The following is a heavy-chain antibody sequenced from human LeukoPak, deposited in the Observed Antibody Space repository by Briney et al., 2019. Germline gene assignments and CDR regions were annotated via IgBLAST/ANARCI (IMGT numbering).Heavy chain of an antibody. V-gene: IGHV3-23*01. CDR3: AKGFYSGYDQFDY. CDR2: ISGSGGST. CDR1: GFTFSSYA. Sequence: GGSLRLSCAASGFTFSSYAMNWVRQAPGKGLEWVSAISGSGGSTNYADSVRGRFTISRDNSNNTLYLQMSSLRAEDTAVYYCAKGFYSGYDQFDYWGQGTLVTVSS. D-gene: IGHD5-12*01. J-gene: IGHJ4*02.